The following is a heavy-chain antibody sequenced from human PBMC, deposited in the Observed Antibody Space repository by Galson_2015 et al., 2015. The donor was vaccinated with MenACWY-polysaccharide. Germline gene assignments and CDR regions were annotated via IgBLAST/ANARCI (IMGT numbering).Heavy chain of an antibody. D-gene: IGHD2-15*01. Sequence: SLRLSCAASGFTFSSYGMHWVRQAPGKGLEWVAVIWYDGSNKYYADSVKGRFTISRDNSKNTLYLQMNSLRAEDTAVYYCARVHTKQGVAALSFFDYWGQGTLVTVSS. V-gene: IGHV3-33*01. CDR2: IWYDGSNK. CDR1: GFTFSSYG. J-gene: IGHJ4*02. CDR3: ARVHTKQGVAALSFFDY.